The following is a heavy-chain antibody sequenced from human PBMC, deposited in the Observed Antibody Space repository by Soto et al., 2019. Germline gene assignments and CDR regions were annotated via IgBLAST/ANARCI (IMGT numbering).Heavy chain of an antibody. CDR2: ILPIFDTT. D-gene: IGHD5-18*01. Sequence: AVNVSCQASGGILSSNAISWVRQAPGQGREWMGGILPIFDTTHYAQKFQGRVTITADEPTSTAYMELSSLKSEDTALYYCATGGRGYSSAPRFYFEYWGQGTLVTVSS. CDR1: GGILSSNA. CDR3: ATGGRGYSSAPRFYFEY. J-gene: IGHJ4*02. V-gene: IGHV1-69*13.